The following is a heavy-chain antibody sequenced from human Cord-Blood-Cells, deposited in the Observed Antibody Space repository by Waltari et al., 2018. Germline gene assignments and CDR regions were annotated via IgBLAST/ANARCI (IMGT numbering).Heavy chain of an antibody. V-gene: IGHV3-48*02. CDR2: ISSSSSTI. Sequence: EVQLVESGGGLVQPGGSRRLSCAASGFTFSGYIMNWVGQAPGKGLEWVSYISSSSSTIYNADCVKGGFTIARDNAKNSLYLQMNSLGDEDTAVYYCARGGNSFDYWGQGTLVTVSS. J-gene: IGHJ4*02. CDR1: GFTFSGYI. CDR3: ARGGNSFDY. D-gene: IGHD2-15*01.